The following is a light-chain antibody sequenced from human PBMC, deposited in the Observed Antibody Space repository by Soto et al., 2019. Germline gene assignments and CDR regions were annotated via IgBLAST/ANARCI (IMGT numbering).Light chain of an antibody. CDR3: LPLNSYPPRT. Sequence: IQLTQSPSSLSASVGDRVTITCRASQGISTYLAWYQQKPGKAPKLLIYAASTLQSGVPSRFSGSGSGTDLTLTVRSLQPENVAKYYCLPLNSYPPRTFGQGTKVEIK. V-gene: IGKV1-9*01. J-gene: IGKJ1*01. CDR1: QGISTY. CDR2: AAS.